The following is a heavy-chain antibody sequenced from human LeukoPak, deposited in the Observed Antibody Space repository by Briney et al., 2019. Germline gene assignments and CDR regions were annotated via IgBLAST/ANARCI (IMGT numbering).Heavy chain of an antibody. CDR3: ARGFDILTGSHH. CDR2: INPSGGST. CDR1: GYTLTELS. D-gene: IGHD3-9*01. J-gene: IGHJ5*02. Sequence: GASVKVSCKVSGYTLTELSMHWVRQAPGKGLEWMGIINPSGGSTSYAQKFQGRVTMTRDTSTSTVYMELSSLRSEDTAVYYCARGFDILTGSHHWGQGTLVTVSS. V-gene: IGHV1-46*01.